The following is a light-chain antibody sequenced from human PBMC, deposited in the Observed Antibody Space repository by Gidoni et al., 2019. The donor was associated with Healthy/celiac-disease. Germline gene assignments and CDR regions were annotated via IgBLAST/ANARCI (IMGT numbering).Light chain of an antibody. V-gene: IGKV3-15*01. CDR2: GAS. J-gene: IGKJ1*01. Sequence: ELVMTLSPATLSVSPGERATLYCRASQSVSSNLAWYQQKPGQAPRLLIYGASTRATGIPARFSGSGSGTEFTLTISSLQSEDFAVYYCQQYNNWPRTFGQGTKVEIK. CDR1: QSVSSN. CDR3: QQYNNWPRT.